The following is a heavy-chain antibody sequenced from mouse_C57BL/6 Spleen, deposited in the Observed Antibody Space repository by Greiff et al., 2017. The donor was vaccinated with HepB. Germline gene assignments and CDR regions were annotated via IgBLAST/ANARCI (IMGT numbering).Heavy chain of an antibody. V-gene: IGHV1-64*01. D-gene: IGHD2-5*01. CDR1: GYTFTSYW. Sequence: QVQLQQSGAELVKPGASVKLSCKASGYTFTSYWMHWVKQRPGQGLEWIGMIHPNSGSTNYNEKFKSKATLTVDKSSSTAYMQLSSLTAEDSAVYDCAISEYSNYGNWFAYWGQGTLVTVSA. J-gene: IGHJ3*01. CDR2: IHPNSGST. CDR3: AISEYSNYGNWFAY.